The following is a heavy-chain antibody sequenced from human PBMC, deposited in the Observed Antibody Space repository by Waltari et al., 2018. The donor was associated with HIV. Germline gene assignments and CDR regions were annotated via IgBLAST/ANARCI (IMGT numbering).Heavy chain of an antibody. V-gene: IGHV4-34*02. D-gene: IGHD6-19*01. CDR3: ARHRFTRGNSAWYFLY. CDR1: GGSFSNYY. Sequence: QVRLPQWGAGLLTPSETLSLTCAVYGGSFSNYYWTWIRQTPEKGLEWIGEINHSGTTDYNSSLKSRLTMSIDTSKNQFSLKLNSVTAADTAVYYCARHRFTRGNSAWYFLYWGQGTHVTVSS. CDR2: INHSGTT. J-gene: IGHJ4*02.